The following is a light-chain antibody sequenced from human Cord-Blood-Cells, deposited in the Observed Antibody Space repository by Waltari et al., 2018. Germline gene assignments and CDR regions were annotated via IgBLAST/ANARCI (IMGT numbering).Light chain of an antibody. CDR1: TGAVTSGHY. CDR3: LLSYSGARLVV. V-gene: IGLV7-46*01. CDR2: DTS. J-gene: IGLJ2*01. Sequence: QAVVTQEPSLTVSPGGTVTLTCGSSTGAVTSGHYPYWFQQKPGQAPRTLIYDTSNKRSRTPARFSGALLGGKAALTLSGAQPEDEAEYYCLLSYSGARLVVFGGGTKLTVL.